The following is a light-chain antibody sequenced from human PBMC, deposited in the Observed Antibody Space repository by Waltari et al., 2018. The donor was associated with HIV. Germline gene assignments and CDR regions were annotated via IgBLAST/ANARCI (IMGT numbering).Light chain of an antibody. CDR3: QHRSSWPPIT. CDR2: DAS. V-gene: IGKV3-11*01. Sequence: EIVLTQSPVTLSLSPGERATLSCRASQSVTTSVAWFQQKPGQAPRLLIFDASSRATCVPARFSGSGSETDFTLTISSLEPEDFAIYYCQHRSSWPPITFGQGTRLEIK. CDR1: QSVTTS. J-gene: IGKJ5*01.